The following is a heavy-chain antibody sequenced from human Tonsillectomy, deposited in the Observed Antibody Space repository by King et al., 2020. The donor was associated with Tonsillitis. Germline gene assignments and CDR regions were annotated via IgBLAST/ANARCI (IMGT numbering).Heavy chain of an antibody. CDR2: LSPSGGST. D-gene: IGHD3-16*02. J-gene: IGHJ4*02. Sequence: QVQLVESGAEVKKPGASVKVSCKASGYTFTSYYMHWVRQAPGQGLEWMGILSPSGGSTSYAQKFQGRVTMTRDTSTSTVYMELSSLRSEDTAVYYCARDRGPWGVIVYYFDYWGQGTLVTVSS. CDR1: GYTFTSYY. V-gene: IGHV1-46*01. CDR3: ARDRGPWGVIVYYFDY.